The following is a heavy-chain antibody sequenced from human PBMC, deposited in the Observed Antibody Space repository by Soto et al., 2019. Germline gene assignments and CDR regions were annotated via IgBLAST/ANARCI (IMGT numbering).Heavy chain of an antibody. D-gene: IGHD4-17*01. CDR3: ARAGGHGDYLSIHPETGAFDI. J-gene: IGHJ3*02. CDR2: IIPILGIA. V-gene: IGHV1-69*02. Sequence: QVQLVQSGAEVKKPGSSVKVSCKASGGTFSSYTISWVRQAPGQGLEWMGRIIPILGIANYAQKFQGRVTITADKSTSTAYMELSSLRSEDTAVYYCARAGGHGDYLSIHPETGAFDIWGQGTMVTVSS. CDR1: GGTFSSYT.